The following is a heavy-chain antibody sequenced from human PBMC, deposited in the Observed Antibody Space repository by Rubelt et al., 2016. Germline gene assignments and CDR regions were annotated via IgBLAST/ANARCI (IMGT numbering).Heavy chain of an antibody. J-gene: IGHJ4*02. D-gene: IGHD1-26*01. CDR2: ISYDGSNK. V-gene: IGHV3-30*18. CDR3: AKGGVEWELLCSVDY. Sequence: GRSLRLSCAASGFTFSSYGMHWVRQAPGKGLEWVAVISYDGSNKYYADSVKGRFTISRDNSKNTLYLQMNSLRAEDTAVYYCAKGGVEWELLCSVDYWGQGTLVTVSS. CDR1: GFTFSSYG.